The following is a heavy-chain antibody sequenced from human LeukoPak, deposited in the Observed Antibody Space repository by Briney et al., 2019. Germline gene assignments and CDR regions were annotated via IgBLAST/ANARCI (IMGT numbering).Heavy chain of an antibody. D-gene: IGHD2-2*01. CDR1: GFTFSSYW. V-gene: IGHV3-15*01. J-gene: IGHJ5*02. CDR2: IKSKTDGGTT. Sequence: GGSLRLSCAASGFTFSSYWMSWVRQAPGKGLEWVGRIKSKTDGGTTDYAAPVKGRFTISRDDSKNTLYLQMNSLKTEDTAVYYCTTVYSPARTSCPSWGQGTLVTVSS. CDR3: TTVYSPARTSCPS.